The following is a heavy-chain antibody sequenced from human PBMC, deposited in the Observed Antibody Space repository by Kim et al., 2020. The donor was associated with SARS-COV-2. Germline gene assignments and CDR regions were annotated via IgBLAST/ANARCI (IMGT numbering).Heavy chain of an antibody. D-gene: IGHD3-22*01. CDR3: ARDLSRPGYYDSSGYLNGHFDY. CDR1: GYTFTSYY. CDR2: INPSGGST. Sequence: ASVKVSCKASGYTFTSYYMHWVRQAPGQGLEWMGIINPSGGSTSYAQKFQGRVTMTRDTSTSTVYMELSSLRSEDTAVYYCARDLSRPGYYDSSGYLNGHFDYWGQGTLVTVSS. V-gene: IGHV1-46*01. J-gene: IGHJ4*02.